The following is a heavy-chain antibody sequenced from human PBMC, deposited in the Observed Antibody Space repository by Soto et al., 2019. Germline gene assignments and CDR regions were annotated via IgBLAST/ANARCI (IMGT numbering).Heavy chain of an antibody. CDR2: IKSDGSST. CDR3: ARSVRSGSFPYYYYAIDV. V-gene: IGHV3-74*01. CDR1: GFTSSKYW. Sequence: PGGALRLSCAASGFTSSKYWMHWVRQAPGKGLVWVSRIKSDGSSTSYADSVKGRFTISRDNAKNTLDLQMHGLRAEDMAVYYCARSVRSGSFPYYYYAIDVWGQGTTVTVSS. J-gene: IGHJ6*02. D-gene: IGHD3-10*01.